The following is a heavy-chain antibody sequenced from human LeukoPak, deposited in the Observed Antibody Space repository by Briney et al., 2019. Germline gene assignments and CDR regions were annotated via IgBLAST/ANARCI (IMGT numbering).Heavy chain of an antibody. CDR3: ARIIYGDYRGAYMDV. D-gene: IGHD4-17*01. V-gene: IGHV4-39*01. Sequence: SETLSLTCTVSGGSISSSTYYWGWIRQPPGKGLEWIGSIYYSGSTYYKPSLKSRVTISVDTSNNQFSLKLSSVTAADTAVYYCARIIYGDYRGAYMDVWGNGTTVTVSS. CDR2: IYYSGST. J-gene: IGHJ6*03. CDR1: GGSISSSTYY.